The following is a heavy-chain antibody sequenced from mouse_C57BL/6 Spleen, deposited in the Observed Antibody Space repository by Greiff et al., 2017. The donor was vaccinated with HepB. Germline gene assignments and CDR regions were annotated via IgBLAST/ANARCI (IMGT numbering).Heavy chain of an antibody. J-gene: IGHJ2*01. V-gene: IGHV1-50*01. CDR3: ARWLDY. D-gene: IGHD2-2*01. CDR1: GYTFTSYW. Sequence: QVHVKQPGAELVKPGASVKLSCKASGYTFTSYWMQWVKQRPGQGLEWIGEIDPSDSYTNYNQKFKGKATLTVDTSSSTAYMQLSSLTSEDSAVYYCARWLDYWGQGTTLTVSS. CDR2: IDPSDSYT.